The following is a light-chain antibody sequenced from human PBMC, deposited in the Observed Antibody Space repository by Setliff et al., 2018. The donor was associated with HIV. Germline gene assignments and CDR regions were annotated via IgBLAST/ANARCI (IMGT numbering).Light chain of an antibody. CDR1: ISDVGTYDR. V-gene: IGLV2-18*02. Sequence: QSVLTQPPSVSGSPGQSVTISCTGTISDVGTYDRVSWYQQPPGTAPKLMIYEVSNRPPGVPDRFSGSKSGNTASLIISGLQAEDEADYYCFSFTSSSTYVFGPGTSHRP. J-gene: IGLJ1*01. CDR3: FSFTSSSTYV. CDR2: EVS.